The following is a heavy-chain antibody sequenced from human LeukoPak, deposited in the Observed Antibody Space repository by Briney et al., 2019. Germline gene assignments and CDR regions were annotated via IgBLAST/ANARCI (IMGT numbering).Heavy chain of an antibody. CDR1: GFTFSNYG. CDR3: ARDTYNGIDYGRDFDY. CDR2: IWNDGSNK. D-gene: IGHD1-26*01. J-gene: IGHJ4*02. Sequence: PGGSLRLSCAASGFTFSNYGMHWVRQAPGKGPEWVAVIWNDGSNKYYADSVKGRFTIPRDNSKNTLFLQVNSLRAEDTAVYYCARDTYNGIDYGRDFDYWGQGTLVTVSS. V-gene: IGHV3-33*01.